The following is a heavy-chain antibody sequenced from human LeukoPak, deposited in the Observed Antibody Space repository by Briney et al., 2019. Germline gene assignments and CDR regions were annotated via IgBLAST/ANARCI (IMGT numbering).Heavy chain of an antibody. Sequence: GGSLRLSCAASGFTFRSNWMSWVRQAPGKGLGRVAKINQDGSQTKYVDSVKGRFTISRDNAKNSLHLQMNSLRADDTAVYYCAKYNDYYFDYWGQGTLVTVSP. D-gene: IGHD1-1*01. V-gene: IGHV3-7*01. J-gene: IGHJ4*02. CDR3: AKYNDYYFDY. CDR1: GFTFRSNW. CDR2: INQDGSQT.